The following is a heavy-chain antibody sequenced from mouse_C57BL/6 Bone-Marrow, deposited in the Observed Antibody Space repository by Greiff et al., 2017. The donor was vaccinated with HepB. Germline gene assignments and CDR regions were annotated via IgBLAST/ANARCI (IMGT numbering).Heavy chain of an antibody. Sequence: VQVVESGAELVKPGASVKMSCKASGYTFTTYPIEWMKQNHGKSLEWIGNFHPYNDDTKYNEKFKGKATLTVEKSSSTVYLELSRLTSDDSAVYYCARGGDGYYDFDYWGQGTTLTVSS. CDR2: FHPYNDDT. V-gene: IGHV1-47*01. J-gene: IGHJ2*01. CDR3: ARGGDGYYDFDY. D-gene: IGHD2-3*01. CDR1: GYTFTTYP.